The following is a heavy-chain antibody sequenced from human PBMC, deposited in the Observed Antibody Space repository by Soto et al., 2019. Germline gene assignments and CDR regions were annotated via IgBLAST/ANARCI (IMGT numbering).Heavy chain of an antibody. V-gene: IGHV3-23*01. CDR2: VSGGGGTT. D-gene: IGHD1-20*01. CDR1: GFSFSSYA. Sequence: EVQLLESGGGLVQPGGSLRLSCTASGFSFSSYAMTWVRQSPGKGLEWVSVVSGGGGTTYYADSVKGRFTISRDNSNNTLYLHMTSLTAEDTAVYYCAKGGYNINRHLDCWGQGNLVTVSS. CDR3: AKGGYNINRHLDC. J-gene: IGHJ4*02.